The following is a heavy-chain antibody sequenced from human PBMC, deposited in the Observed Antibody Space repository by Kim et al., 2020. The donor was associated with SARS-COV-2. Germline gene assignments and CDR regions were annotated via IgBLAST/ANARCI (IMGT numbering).Heavy chain of an antibody. Sequence: GESLKISCKGTGYTFSKYWIAWVRQKPGKGLEWMGIIYAGDSDTRYSPSFQGQVNISVDRSIDTAYLQWNTLKASDSAVFFCARRGNDYSGLYYNGLDVWGQGTTVTVSS. V-gene: IGHV5-51*01. CDR3: ARRGNDYSGLYYNGLDV. CDR2: IYAGDSDT. CDR1: GYTFSKYW. J-gene: IGHJ6*02. D-gene: IGHD3-16*01.